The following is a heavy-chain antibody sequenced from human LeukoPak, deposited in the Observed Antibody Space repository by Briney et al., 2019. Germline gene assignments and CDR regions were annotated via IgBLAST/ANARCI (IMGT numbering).Heavy chain of an antibody. D-gene: IGHD3-10*01. J-gene: IGHJ4*02. CDR1: GFTLSDYY. CDR3: ATPREGNSRDFDY. CDR2: ISSSSSYI. Sequence: GGSLRLSCAASGFTLSDYYMNWVRQAPGKGLEWVSSISSSSSYIYYADSVKGRFTISRDNAKNSLYLQMNSLRAEDTAVYYCATPREGNSRDFDYWGQGTLVTVSS. V-gene: IGHV3-21*01.